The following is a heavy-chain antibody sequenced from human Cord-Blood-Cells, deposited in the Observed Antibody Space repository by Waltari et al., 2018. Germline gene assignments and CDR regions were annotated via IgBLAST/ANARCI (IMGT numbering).Heavy chain of an antibody. CDR2: INHSGST. CDR3: ARGRGYSYGYRFDP. Sequence: QVQLQQWGAGLLKPSETLSLTCAVYGGSFSGYYWSWIRQPPGKGLEWIGEINHSGSTNYNPSLKSRVTISVDTSKNQFSLKLSSVTAAETAVYYCARGRGYSYGYRFDPWGQGTLVTVSS. D-gene: IGHD5-18*01. J-gene: IGHJ5*02. CDR1: GGSFSGYY. V-gene: IGHV4-34*01.